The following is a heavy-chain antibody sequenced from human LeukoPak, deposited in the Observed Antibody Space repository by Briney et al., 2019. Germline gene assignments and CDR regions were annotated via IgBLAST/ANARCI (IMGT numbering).Heavy chain of an antibody. Sequence: PGGSLRLSCAASGFTFNDYYMSWIRQAPGKGLEWLSYINIGGTNTHYADSVKGRFTISRDNAKKSLYLEMNNLRAEVTAVYYCATDGAGFDTWGQGVLVTVYS. J-gene: IGHJ5*02. CDR2: INIGGTNT. V-gene: IGHV3-11*01. CDR3: ATDGAGFDT. CDR1: GFTFNDYY.